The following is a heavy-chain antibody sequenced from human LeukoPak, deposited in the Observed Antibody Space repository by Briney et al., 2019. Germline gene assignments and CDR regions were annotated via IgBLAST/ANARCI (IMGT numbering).Heavy chain of an antibody. V-gene: IGHV1-3*01. CDR3: AGAYYDILTGYPNWFDP. D-gene: IGHD3-9*01. CDR2: INAGNGNT. J-gene: IGHJ5*02. CDR1: GYTFTSYA. Sequence: ASVNVSCKASGYTFTSYAMHWVRQAPGQRLEWMGWINAGNGNTKYSQKFQGRVTITRDTSASTAYMELSSLRSEDTAVYYCAGAYYDILTGYPNWFDPWGQGTLVTVSS.